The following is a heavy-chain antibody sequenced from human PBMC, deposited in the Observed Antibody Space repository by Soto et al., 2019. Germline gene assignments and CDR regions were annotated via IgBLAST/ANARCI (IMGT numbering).Heavy chain of an antibody. D-gene: IGHD1-7*01. CDR2: ISTSASNK. CDR1: GFTFSSYE. V-gene: IGHV3-48*03. Sequence: PGGSLRLSCAASGFTFSSYEMNWVRQAPGRGLEYISYISTSASNKYHADSVKGRFTISRDNAKNSLYLQMNSLRAEDTGVYYCARHRGGTGPTSLISDCWGQGTLVTVSS. J-gene: IGHJ4*02. CDR3: ARHRGGTGPTSLISDC.